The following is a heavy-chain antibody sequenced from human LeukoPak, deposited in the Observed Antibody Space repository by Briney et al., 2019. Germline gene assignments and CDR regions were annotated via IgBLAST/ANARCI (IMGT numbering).Heavy chain of an antibody. J-gene: IGHJ4*02. CDR3: ARGGRGNFDY. Sequence: GASVKVSCKASGYTFTTYHINWVRQAPGQGLEWMGRINAYNGNKNYEQKLQGRVIMTTDTSTSTVYMELRSLRSDDTAVYYCARGGRGNFDYWGQGTLVTVSS. CDR1: GYTFTTYH. CDR2: INAYNGNK. D-gene: IGHD3-10*01. V-gene: IGHV1-18*01.